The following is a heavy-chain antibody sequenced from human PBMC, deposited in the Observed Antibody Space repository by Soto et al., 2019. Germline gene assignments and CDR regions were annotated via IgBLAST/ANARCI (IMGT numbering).Heavy chain of an antibody. CDR2: VHYYGST. CDR1: GNSISSTKHY. J-gene: IGHJ4*02. CDR3: ARLPHHRARECYFDI. V-gene: IGHV4-39*01. D-gene: IGHD3-10*01. Sequence: SETLYLTCTVSGNSISSTKHYWGWLRHSTGKGLEWSVIVHYYGSTCYSPSLKGRLTMSVDTSQGYLKLTSVTAAVTALYYCARLPHHRARECYFDIWGPGTLVTVSS.